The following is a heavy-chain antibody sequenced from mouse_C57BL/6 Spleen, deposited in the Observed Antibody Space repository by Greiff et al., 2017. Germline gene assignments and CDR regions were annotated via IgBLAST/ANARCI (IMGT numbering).Heavy chain of an antibody. CDR2: ISYDGSN. V-gene: IGHV3-6*01. D-gene: IGHD3-2*02. Sequence: DVQLQESGPGLVKPSQSLSLTCSVTGYSITSGYYWNWIRQFPGNKLEWMGYISYDGSNNYNPSLKNRISITRDTSKNQFFLKLNSVTTEDTATYYCAHTAQGRGFAYWGQGTLVTVSA. J-gene: IGHJ3*01. CDR1: GYSITSGYY. CDR3: AHTAQGRGFAY.